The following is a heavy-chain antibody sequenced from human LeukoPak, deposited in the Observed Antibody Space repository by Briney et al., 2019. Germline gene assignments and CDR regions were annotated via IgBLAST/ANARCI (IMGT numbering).Heavy chain of an antibody. J-gene: IGHJ4*02. CDR3: ARRFDTSGWVDY. CDR1: GGSISGQY. V-gene: IGHV4-59*08. D-gene: IGHD6-19*01. CDR2: IYYTGIS. Sequence: PSETLSLTCTVSGGSISGQYWSWTRQPPGKGLEWIAYIYYTGISDYNPSLKSRATISLDTSKNQFSLKLSSVTAADTAVYYCARRFDTSGWVDYWGQGTLVTVSS.